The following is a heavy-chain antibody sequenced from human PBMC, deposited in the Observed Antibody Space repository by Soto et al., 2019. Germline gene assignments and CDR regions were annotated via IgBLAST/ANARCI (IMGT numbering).Heavy chain of an antibody. CDR3: ARGVAVAGFYFDY. D-gene: IGHD6-19*01. J-gene: IGHJ4*02. V-gene: IGHV3-53*01. CDR2: LYSSGTT. CDR1: ALTVTHNY. Sequence: EVQLVESGGGLIQPGGSLRLSCAASALTVTHNYMSWVRQAPGKGLEWVSVLYSSGTTYYADSVKGRFTISRDSSKNTLYLQMNSLRAEDTAVYYCARGVAVAGFYFDYWGQGTLVTVSS.